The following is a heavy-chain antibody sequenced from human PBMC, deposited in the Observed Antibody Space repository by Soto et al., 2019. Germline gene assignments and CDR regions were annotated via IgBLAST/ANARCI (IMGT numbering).Heavy chain of an antibody. CDR1: GFTFSSYG. Sequence: GGSLRLSCAASGFTFSSYGMHWVRQAPGKGLEWVAVISYDGSNKYYADSVKGRFTISRDNSKNTLYLQMNSLRAEDTAVYYCAKDRLRGYSNRQYYYYGMDVWGQGTTVTVSS. CDR2: ISYDGSNK. V-gene: IGHV3-30*18. J-gene: IGHJ6*02. CDR3: AKDRLRGYSNRQYYYYGMDV. D-gene: IGHD4-4*01.